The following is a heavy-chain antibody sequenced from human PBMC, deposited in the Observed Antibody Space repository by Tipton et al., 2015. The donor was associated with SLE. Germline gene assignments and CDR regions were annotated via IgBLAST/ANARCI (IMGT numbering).Heavy chain of an antibody. V-gene: IGHV4-39*07. D-gene: IGHD3-9*01. CDR1: GGSISSSSYY. J-gene: IGHJ5*02. Sequence: LRLSCTVSGGSISSSSYYWDWFRQPPGKGLEWIGSMYYCGSTYYNPSPESRVTMSIDTSKNEFSLKLWSVTAADTAIYYGAKAAHYNWLISGNWFGPWGQGSLVTVSS. CDR3: AKAAHYNWLISGNWFGP. CDR2: MYYCGST.